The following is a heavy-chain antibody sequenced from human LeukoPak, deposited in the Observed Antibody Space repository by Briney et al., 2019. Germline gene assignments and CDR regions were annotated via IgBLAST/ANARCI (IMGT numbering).Heavy chain of an antibody. CDR1: GVIISSYA. V-gene: IGHV3-23*01. CDR3: AKELAYNAHYFDS. D-gene: IGHD5-24*01. J-gene: IGHJ4*02. Sequence: GGSLRLSCAASGVIISSYAMSWVRQAPGKGLEWVTAINGRGDNTYYADFVKGRFTISRDNSKNTLYLEVNSLRAEDTAVYYCAKELAYNAHYFDSWGQGTLVTVSS. CDR2: INGRGDNT.